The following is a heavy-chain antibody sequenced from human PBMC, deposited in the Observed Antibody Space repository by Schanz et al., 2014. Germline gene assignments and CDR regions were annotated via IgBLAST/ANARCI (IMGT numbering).Heavy chain of an antibody. V-gene: IGHV3-33*01. CDR3: ARDFHGYGPHLDY. D-gene: IGHD5-12*01. J-gene: IGHJ4*02. CDR1: GFTFSSYD. Sequence: QVQLVESGGGVVQPGRSLRLSCAASGFTFSSYDVFWVRQAPGKGLEWVAILWHDGSKKYYADSVKGRFTGSRDKSKSTLYLQLNSLRAEDAAVYYCARDFHGYGPHLDYWGQGSLVTVSS. CDR2: LWHDGSKK.